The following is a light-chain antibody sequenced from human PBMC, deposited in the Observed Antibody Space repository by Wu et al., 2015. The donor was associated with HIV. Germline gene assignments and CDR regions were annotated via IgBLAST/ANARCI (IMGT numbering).Light chain of an antibody. CDR1: QSVSSSY. V-gene: IGKV3-20*01. CDR3: QQYGSSPRT. CDR2: GAS. J-gene: IGKJ1*01. Sequence: EIVLTQSPGTLSLSPGERATLSCRASQSVSSSYLAWYQRKPGQAPRLLIYGASSRATGIPDRFSGSGSGTDFTLTISRLEPEDFAVYYCQQYGSSPRTFGQGTKVEFK.